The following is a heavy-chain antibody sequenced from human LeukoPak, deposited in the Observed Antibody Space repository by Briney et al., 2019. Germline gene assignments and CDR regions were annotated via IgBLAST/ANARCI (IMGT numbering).Heavy chain of an antibody. Sequence: PGGSLRLSCAASGFTFSIYGMNWVRQAPGKGLEWVSCISSSSSDKYYVDSAKGRFTVSRDNAKNSLYLQVNSLRAEDTAVYYCARGTFEGSYFSYYGMDVWGQGTTVTVSS. CDR3: ARGTFEGSYFSYYGMDV. CDR2: ISSSSSDK. D-gene: IGHD2-21*01. V-gene: IGHV3-21*01. J-gene: IGHJ6*02. CDR1: GFTFSIYG.